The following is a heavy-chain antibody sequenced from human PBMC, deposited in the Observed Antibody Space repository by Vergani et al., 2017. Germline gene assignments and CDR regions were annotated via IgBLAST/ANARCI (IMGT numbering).Heavy chain of an antibody. CDR3: ARDDARDQLLRWGMDV. CDR1: GYTFTGYY. CDR2: INPNSGGT. J-gene: IGHJ6*02. Sequence: QVQLVQSGAEVKKPGASVKVSCKASGYTFTGYYMHWVRQAPGQGLEWMGWINPNSGGTNYAQKFQGRVTMTRVTSLSTGYMDLTRLTSDDTAVYYCARDDARDQLLRWGMDVWGQGTTVTVSS. V-gene: IGHV1-2*02. D-gene: IGHD2-2*01.